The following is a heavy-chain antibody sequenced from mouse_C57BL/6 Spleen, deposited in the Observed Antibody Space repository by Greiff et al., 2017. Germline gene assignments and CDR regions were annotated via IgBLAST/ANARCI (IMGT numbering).Heavy chain of an antibody. CDR3: ARATVVAPDY. CDR2: ISSGGSYT. CDR1: GFTFSSYG. J-gene: IGHJ2*01. D-gene: IGHD1-1*01. Sequence: EVQLVESGGDLVKPGGSLKLSCAASGFTFSSYGMSWVRQTPDKRLEWVATISSGGSYTYYPDSVKGRFTISRDNAKNTLYLQMSSLKSEDTAMYYCARATVVAPDYWGQGTTLTVSS. V-gene: IGHV5-6*01.